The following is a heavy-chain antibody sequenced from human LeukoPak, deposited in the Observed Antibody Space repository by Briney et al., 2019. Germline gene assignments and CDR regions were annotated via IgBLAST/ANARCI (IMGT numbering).Heavy chain of an antibody. CDR3: ARRGYSSGWSLYYYYYYMDV. J-gene: IGHJ6*03. CDR2: IYSGTT. D-gene: IGHD6-19*01. V-gene: IGHV3-53*01. CDR1: GFTVSSNS. Sequence: TGGSLRLSCTVSGFTVSSNSMSWVRQAPGKGLEWVSFIYSGTTHYSDSAKGRFTISRDNSKNTLYLQMNSLRAEDTAVYYCARRGYSSGWSLYYYYYYMDVWGKGTTVTISS.